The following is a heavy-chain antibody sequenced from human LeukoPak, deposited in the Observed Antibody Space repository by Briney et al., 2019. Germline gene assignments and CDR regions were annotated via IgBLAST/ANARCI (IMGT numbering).Heavy chain of an antibody. Sequence: GGSLRLSCAASGFTFSSYAMSWVRQAPGKGLEWVSAISGSGGSTYYADSVKGRFTISRDNSKNTLYLQMNSLRAEDTAVYYCAKDRNAAGYNFWSGYYFGSTFDYWGQGTLVAVSS. CDR2: ISGSGGST. D-gene: IGHD3-3*01. CDR1: GFTFSSYA. V-gene: IGHV3-23*01. J-gene: IGHJ4*02. CDR3: AKDRNAAGYNFWSGYYFGSTFDY.